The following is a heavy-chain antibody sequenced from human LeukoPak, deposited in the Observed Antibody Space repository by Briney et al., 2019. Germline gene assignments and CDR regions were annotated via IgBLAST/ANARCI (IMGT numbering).Heavy chain of an antibody. Sequence: SETLSLTCTVSGGSISSYYWSWIRQPPGKGLEWIGYIYYSGSTNYNPSLKSRVTISVDTSKNQFPLKLSSVTAADTAVYYCARGATGSGSYYQDYWGQGTLVTVSS. J-gene: IGHJ4*02. D-gene: IGHD3-10*01. CDR3: ARGATGSGSYYQDY. CDR2: IYYSGST. CDR1: GGSISSYY. V-gene: IGHV4-59*12.